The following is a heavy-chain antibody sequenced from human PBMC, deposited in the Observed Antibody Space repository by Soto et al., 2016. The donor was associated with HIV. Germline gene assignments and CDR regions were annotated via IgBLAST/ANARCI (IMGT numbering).Heavy chain of an antibody. V-gene: IGHV3-74*03. Sequence: EVQLVESGGDFVQPGGSLRLSCAASGFPFSDYWMHWVRQAPGKGLVWVSYINTDGSRTEYADSVKGRFTISRDNAKNTVYLQMNSLRVEDTAVYYCTRDFSNSWYEYWGQGTLVTV. J-gene: IGHJ4*02. CDR3: TRDFSNSWYEY. CDR2: INTDGSRT. D-gene: IGHD6-13*01. CDR1: GFPFSDYW.